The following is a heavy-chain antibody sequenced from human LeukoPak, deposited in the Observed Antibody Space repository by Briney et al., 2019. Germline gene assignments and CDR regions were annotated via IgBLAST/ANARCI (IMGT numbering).Heavy chain of an antibody. CDR1: GYTFTNNY. CDR2: INPSGGST. V-gene: IGHV1-46*01. Sequence: VSVKVSCKASGYTFTNNYMHWVRQAPGQGLEWMGIINPSGGSTNYAQKFQGRVTMTRDTSTSTVYMELSSLRSEDTAVYYCARAVGIVVVVVATLDYWGQGTLVTVSS. D-gene: IGHD2-15*01. J-gene: IGHJ4*02. CDR3: ARAVGIVVVVVATLDY.